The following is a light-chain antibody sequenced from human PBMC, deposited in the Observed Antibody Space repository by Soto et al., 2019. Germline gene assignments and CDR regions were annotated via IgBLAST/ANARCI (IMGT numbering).Light chain of an antibody. CDR3: QQYGPSPT. J-gene: IGKJ3*01. CDR1: QSVSSSY. CDR2: GAF. V-gene: IGKV3-20*01. Sequence: EIVLTQSPGTLSLSPGERATLSCRASQSVSSSYLAWYQQKPGQAPRLLIYGAFRRATGVPDRFSGSGSGTDFTLTITRLEPDDSALYYCQQYGPSPTFGPGTKVEIK.